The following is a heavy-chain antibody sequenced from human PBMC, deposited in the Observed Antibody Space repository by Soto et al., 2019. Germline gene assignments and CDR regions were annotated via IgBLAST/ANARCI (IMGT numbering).Heavy chain of an antibody. J-gene: IGHJ3*02. V-gene: IGHV3-21*01. CDR2: ISSRSTYI. D-gene: IGHD2-21*01. CDR3: AVVAAMIPSDAFDI. CDR1: GFTFSSYS. Sequence: GGSLRLSCAASGFTFSSYSMNWVRQAPGKGLEWVSSISSRSTYIHYADSVKGRFTISRDNAKNSLYLQMNSLRAEDTAVYYCAVVAAMIPSDAFDIWGQGTTVTVSS.